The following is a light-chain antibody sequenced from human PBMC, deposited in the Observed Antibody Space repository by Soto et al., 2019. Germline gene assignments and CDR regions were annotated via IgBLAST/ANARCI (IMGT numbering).Light chain of an antibody. V-gene: IGLV2-8*01. Sequence: QSSMTQPPSAARPPGQSFTISCTGTSSYVGVYNYFSWYQHHPGKAPKLMIYEVSKRPSGGPDRFSGSKSGNTASLTVSGIQAEDEADYYCSSYAGSNNLIFGTWIKATVL. J-gene: IGLJ1*01. CDR1: SSYVGVYNY. CDR2: EVS. CDR3: SSYAGSNNLI.